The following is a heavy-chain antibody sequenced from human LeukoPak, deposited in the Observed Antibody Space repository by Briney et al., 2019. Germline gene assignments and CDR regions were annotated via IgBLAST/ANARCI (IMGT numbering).Heavy chain of an antibody. CDR1: GFTFSSYW. V-gene: IGHV3-74*01. CDR3: ARSSSWYGNWFDP. Sequence: GGSLRLSCAASGFTFSSYWMHWVRQAPGKGLVWVSRINSDGSSTSYADSVKGRFTISRDNAKNSLYLQMNSLRAEDTALYYCARSSSWYGNWFDPWGQGTLVTVSS. D-gene: IGHD6-13*01. CDR2: INSDGSST. J-gene: IGHJ5*02.